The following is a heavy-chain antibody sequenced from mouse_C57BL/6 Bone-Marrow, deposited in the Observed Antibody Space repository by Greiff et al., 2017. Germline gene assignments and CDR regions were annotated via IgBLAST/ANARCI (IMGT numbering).Heavy chain of an antibody. V-gene: IGHV1-15*01. D-gene: IGHD2-4*01. CDR1: GYTFTDYE. Sequence: QVTLKESGAELVRPGASVTLSCKASGYTFTDYEMHWVKQTPVHGLEWIGAIDPETGGTAYNQKFKGKAILTADKSSSTAYMELRSLTSEDSAVYYCTRFHYDLYYYAMDYWGQGTSVTVSS. CDR2: IDPETGGT. J-gene: IGHJ4*01. CDR3: TRFHYDLYYYAMDY.